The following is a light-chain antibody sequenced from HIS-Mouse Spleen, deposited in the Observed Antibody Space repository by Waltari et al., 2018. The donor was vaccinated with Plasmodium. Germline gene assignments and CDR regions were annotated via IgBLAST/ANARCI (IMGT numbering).Light chain of an antibody. CDR3: QQYNNWSFT. CDR2: GAS. Sequence: EIVMPQSPATMSVSPWERATISCRASQSVSSNLAWDQQQPGQAPRLLIYGASTSATGIPARFSGSGSGTEFTLTISSLQSEDFAVYYCQQYNNWSFTFGPGTKVDIK. CDR1: QSVSSN. J-gene: IGKJ3*01. V-gene: IGKV3-15*01.